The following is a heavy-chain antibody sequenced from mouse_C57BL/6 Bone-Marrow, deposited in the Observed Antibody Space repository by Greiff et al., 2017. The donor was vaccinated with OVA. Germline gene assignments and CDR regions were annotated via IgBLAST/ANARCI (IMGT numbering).Heavy chain of an antibody. V-gene: IGHV5-4*01. Sequence: EVHLVESGGGLVKPGGSLKLSCAASGFTFSSYAMSWVRQTPEKRLEWVATISDGGSYTYYPDNVKGRFTISRDNAKNNLYLQMSHLKSEDTAMYYWARDRGYWYFDVWGTGTTVTVSS. CDR3: ARDRGYWYFDV. J-gene: IGHJ1*03. CDR2: ISDGGSYT. CDR1: GFTFSSYA.